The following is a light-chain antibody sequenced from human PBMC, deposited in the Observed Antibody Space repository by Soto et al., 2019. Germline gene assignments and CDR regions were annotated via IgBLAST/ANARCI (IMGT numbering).Light chain of an antibody. CDR1: SSDVGSYNL. J-gene: IGLJ2*01. CDR2: EGS. V-gene: IGLV2-23*03. CDR3: CSYAVGGTFV. Sequence: QAVVTQPASMSGSPGQSITISCTGTSSDVGSYNLVSWYQQHPGKAPKLMIYEGSKRPSGVSNRFSGSKSGNTASLTISGLQAEDEADYYCCSYAVGGTFVFGGGTKLTVL.